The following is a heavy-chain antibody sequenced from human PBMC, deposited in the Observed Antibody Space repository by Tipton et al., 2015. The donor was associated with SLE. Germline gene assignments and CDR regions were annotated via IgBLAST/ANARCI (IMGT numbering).Heavy chain of an antibody. CDR3: AKVESPGYFQH. J-gene: IGHJ1*01. V-gene: IGHV3-48*01. D-gene: IGHD5-24*01. Sequence: SLRLSCAASGFTFSSYSMNWVRQAPGKGLEWVSYISSSSSTIYYADSVKGRFTISRDNAKNSLYLQMNSLRAEDTAVYYCAKVESPGYFQHWGQGTLVTVSS. CDR2: ISSSSSTI. CDR1: GFTFSSYS.